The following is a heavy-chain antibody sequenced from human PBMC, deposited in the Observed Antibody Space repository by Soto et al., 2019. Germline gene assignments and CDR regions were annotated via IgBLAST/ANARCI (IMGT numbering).Heavy chain of an antibody. CDR3: ARWSNTMDY. J-gene: IGHJ4*02. CDR2: INQDGSAK. CDR1: GFTFSSYY. D-gene: IGHD3-10*01. Sequence: PGGSLRLSYAASGFTFSSYYMSWVRQAPGKGLEWVANINQDGSAKYYVDSVKGRFTISRDNAKNSLYLQMNSLRAEDTAVYYCARWSNTMDYWGQGTLVTVSS. V-gene: IGHV3-7*01.